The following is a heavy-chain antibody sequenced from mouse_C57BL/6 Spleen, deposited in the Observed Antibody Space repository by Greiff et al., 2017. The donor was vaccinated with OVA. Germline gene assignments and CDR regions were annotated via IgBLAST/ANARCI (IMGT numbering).Heavy chain of an antibody. V-gene: IGHV14-4*01. CDR2: IDPENGDT. Sequence: EVQLVESGAELVRPGASVKLSCTASGFNIKDDYMHWVKQRPEQGLEWIGWIDPENGDTEYASKFQGKATITADTSSNTAYLQLSSLTSEDTAVYYCTRYSNYVAYWGQGTLVTVSA. CDR3: TRYSNYVAY. CDR1: GFNIKDDY. J-gene: IGHJ3*01. D-gene: IGHD2-5*01.